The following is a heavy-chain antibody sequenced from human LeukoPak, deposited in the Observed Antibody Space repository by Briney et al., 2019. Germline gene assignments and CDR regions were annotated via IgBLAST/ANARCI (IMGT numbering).Heavy chain of an antibody. CDR1: GVTFSTYA. CDR2: ITDSGFGT. D-gene: IGHD6-13*01. V-gene: IGHV3-23*01. J-gene: IGHJ4*02. CDR3: ARIASSTWKNFDY. Sequence: GGSLRLSCAASGVTFSTYAMSWVRQAPGKRLEYVSSITDSGFGTYYADSVQGRFTISRDNSKNTLYLQMNSLGAEDTAIYYCARIASSTWKNFDYWAQGTLVTVSS.